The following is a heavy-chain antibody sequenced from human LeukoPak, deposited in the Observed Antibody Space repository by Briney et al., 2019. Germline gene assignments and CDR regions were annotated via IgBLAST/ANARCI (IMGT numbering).Heavy chain of an antibody. D-gene: IGHD5-24*01. CDR1: GFTFSSYW. CDR2: IKSDGSST. V-gene: IGHV3-74*01. J-gene: IGHJ4*02. CDR3: ASKRWLQSSFDY. Sequence: PGGSLRLSCAASGFTFSSYWMHWVRQAPGKGLVWVSHIKSDGSSTRYADSVKGRFTISRDNAKNTLYLQMNNLRAEDTAVYYCASKRWLQSSFDYWGQGTLVTVSS.